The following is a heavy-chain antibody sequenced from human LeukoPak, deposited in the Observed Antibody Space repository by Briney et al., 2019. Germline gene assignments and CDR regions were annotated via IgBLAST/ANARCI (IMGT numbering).Heavy chain of an antibody. J-gene: IGHJ4*02. V-gene: IGHV4-34*01. Sequence: SETLSLTCAVYGGSFSGYYWSWIRQPPGKGLEWIGEINHSGSTNYNPSLKSRLTISLDTSKNQFSLKLSSVTAADTAVYYCARGLVATSSGDPFDYWGQGTLVTVSS. CDR1: GGSFSGYY. CDR3: ARGLVATSSGDPFDY. D-gene: IGHD5-12*01. CDR2: INHSGST.